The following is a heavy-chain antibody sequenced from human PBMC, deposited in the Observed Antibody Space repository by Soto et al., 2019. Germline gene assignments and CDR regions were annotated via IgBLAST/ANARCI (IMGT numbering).Heavy chain of an antibody. J-gene: IGHJ4*02. V-gene: IGHV3-30*18. CDR2: ISYDGSNK. Sequence: GXSLRLSCVASGCTFSSYGIHWVHQAPGKGLEWVAVISYDGSNKYYADSVKGRFTISRDNSKNTLYLQMNSLRAEDTAVYYCAKGFRQDYRSIPFDYWGQGTLVTVSS. D-gene: IGHD2-2*01. CDR1: GCTFSSYG. CDR3: AKGFRQDYRSIPFDY.